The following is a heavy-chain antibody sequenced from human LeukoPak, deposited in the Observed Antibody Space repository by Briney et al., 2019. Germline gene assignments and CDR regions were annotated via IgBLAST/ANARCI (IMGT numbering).Heavy chain of an antibody. V-gene: IGHV1-2*02. D-gene: IGHD5-24*01. Sequence: ASVKVSCKASGYTFTGYYMHWVRQAPGQGLEWMGWINPNSGGTNYAQKFQGRVTMTRDTSISTAYMELSRLRSDGTAVYYCARDSDGYNPYFDYWGQGTLVTVSS. J-gene: IGHJ4*02. CDR2: INPNSGGT. CDR1: GYTFTGYY. CDR3: ARDSDGYNPYFDY.